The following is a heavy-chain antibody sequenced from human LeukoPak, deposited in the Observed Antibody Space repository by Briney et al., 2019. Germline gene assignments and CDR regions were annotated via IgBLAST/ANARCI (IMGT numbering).Heavy chain of an antibody. CDR3: ARSLTGTTFAAFDI. D-gene: IGHD1-7*01. CDR1: GFTFSSYG. Sequence: QPGRSLRLSCAASGFTFSSYGMHWVRQAPGKGLEWVAVIWYDGSNKYYADSVKGRFTISRDNSKNTPYLQMNSLRAEDTAVYYCARSLTGTTFAAFDIWGQGTMVTVSS. J-gene: IGHJ3*02. CDR2: IWYDGSNK. V-gene: IGHV3-33*01.